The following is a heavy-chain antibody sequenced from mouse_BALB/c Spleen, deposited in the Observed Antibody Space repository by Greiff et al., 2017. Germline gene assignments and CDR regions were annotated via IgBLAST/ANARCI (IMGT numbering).Heavy chain of an antibody. V-gene: IGHV1S135*01. CDR3: ARSGWASHCDY. Sequence: VQLQQSGPELMKPGASVKISCKASGYSFTSYYMHWVKQSHGKSLEWIGYIDPFNGGTSYNQKFKGKATLTVDKSSSTAYMHLSSLTSEDSAVYYCARSGWASHCDYWGQGTTLTVSS. CDR1: GYSFTSYY. J-gene: IGHJ2*01. CDR2: IDPFNGGT. D-gene: IGHD1-2*01.